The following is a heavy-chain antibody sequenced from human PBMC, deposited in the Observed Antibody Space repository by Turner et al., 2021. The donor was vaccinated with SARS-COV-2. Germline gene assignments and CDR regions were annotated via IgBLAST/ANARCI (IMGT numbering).Heavy chain of an antibody. D-gene: IGHD2-21*02. CDR1: GYTLIELS. V-gene: IGHV1-24*01. CDR3: ATGYAYCGGDCSIHY. Sequence: QVQLVQSGAEVQKPGASVKVSCKVSGYTLIELSMHWVRQAPGKGLEWMGGFDPEDGETIYAQKFQGRVTMTEDTATDTAYMELSSLRSEDTAVYYCATGYAYCGGDCSIHYWGQGTLVTVSS. CDR2: FDPEDGET. J-gene: IGHJ4*02.